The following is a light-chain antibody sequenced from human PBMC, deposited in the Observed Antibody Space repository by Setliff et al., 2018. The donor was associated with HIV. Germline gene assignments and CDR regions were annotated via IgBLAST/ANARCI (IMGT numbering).Light chain of an antibody. Sequence: QSALTQPASVSGSPGQSITISCTGTSSDVGAYNYVSWYQQDPGKAPKLMIYEVSNRPSGVSARFSGFKSGNTASLIISGLQAEDEADYYCSSFGRNSLFVFGSGTKVTVL. V-gene: IGLV2-14*01. CDR3: SSFGRNSLFV. J-gene: IGLJ1*01. CDR2: EVS. CDR1: SSDVGAYNY.